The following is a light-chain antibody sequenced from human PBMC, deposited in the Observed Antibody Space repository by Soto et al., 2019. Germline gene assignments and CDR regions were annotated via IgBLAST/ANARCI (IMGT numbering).Light chain of an antibody. V-gene: IGLV2-14*03. J-gene: IGLJ3*02. CDR3: SSHSITTTPWV. CDR1: SSDIGAYDY. CDR2: DVI. Sequence: QSALTQPASVSGSPGQSITISCTGTSSDIGAYDYVSWYQHHPGKAPKVMIYDVINRPSGVSNRFSGSKSGYTASLTISGLQAEDEADYYCSSHSITTTPWVFGGGTKVTVL.